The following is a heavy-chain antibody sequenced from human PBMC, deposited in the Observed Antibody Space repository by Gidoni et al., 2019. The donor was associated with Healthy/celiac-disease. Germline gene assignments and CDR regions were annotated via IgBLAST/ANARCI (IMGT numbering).Heavy chain of an antibody. D-gene: IGHD4-17*01. CDR3: ARKWVTTSLHSPFDY. CDR2: IYYSGST. CDR1: GGSISSSSYY. Sequence: QLQLQESGPGLVKPSETLSLTCTVSGGSISSSSYYWGWIRQPPGKGLEWIGSIYYSGSTYYNPSLKSRVTISVDTSKNQFSLKLSSVTAADTAVYYCARKWVTTSLHSPFDYWGQGTLVTVSS. V-gene: IGHV4-39*01. J-gene: IGHJ4*02.